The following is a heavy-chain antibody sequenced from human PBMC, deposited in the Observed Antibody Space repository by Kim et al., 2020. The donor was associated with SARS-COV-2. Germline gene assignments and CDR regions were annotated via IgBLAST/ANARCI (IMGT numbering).Heavy chain of an antibody. D-gene: IGHD4-17*01. CDR2: IIPILGIA. CDR3: ARDYGGNSDAFDI. Sequence: SVKVSCKASGGTFSSYAISWVRQAPGQGLEWMGRIIPILGIANYAQKFQGRVTITADKSTSTAYMELSSLRSEDTAVYYCARDYGGNSDAFDIWGQGTMVTVSS. J-gene: IGHJ3*02. V-gene: IGHV1-69*04. CDR1: GGTFSSYA.